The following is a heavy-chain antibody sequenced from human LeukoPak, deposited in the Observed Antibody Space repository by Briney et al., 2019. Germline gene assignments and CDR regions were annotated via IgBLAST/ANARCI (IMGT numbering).Heavy chain of an antibody. V-gene: IGHV4-59*12. D-gene: IGHD3-3*01. J-gene: IGHJ5*02. Sequence: SETLSLTCTVSDDSITIYYWSWIRQPPGKGLEWIGYIDHTGITNYNPSLNSRVTISRDTSKNHFSLRLSSVTAADTAVYYCATTTGTIFGNTGIDPWGQGTLVSVSS. CDR1: DDSITIYY. CDR2: IDHTGIT. CDR3: ATTTGTIFGNTGIDP.